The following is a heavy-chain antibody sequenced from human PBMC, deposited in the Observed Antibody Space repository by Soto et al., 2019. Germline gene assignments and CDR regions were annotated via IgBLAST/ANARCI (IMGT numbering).Heavy chain of an antibody. CDR1: GFTFSSYA. CDR3: VKAPNRYCSSTSCYDPGAFDI. D-gene: IGHD2-2*01. Sequence: EVQLLESGGGLVQPGGSLRLSCAASGFTFSSYAMSWVRQAPGKGLEWVSAISGSGGSTYYADSVKGRFTISRDNSKNTLYLQMNSLRAEDTAVYYCVKAPNRYCSSTSCYDPGAFDIWGQGTMVTVSS. V-gene: IGHV3-23*01. J-gene: IGHJ3*02. CDR2: ISGSGGST.